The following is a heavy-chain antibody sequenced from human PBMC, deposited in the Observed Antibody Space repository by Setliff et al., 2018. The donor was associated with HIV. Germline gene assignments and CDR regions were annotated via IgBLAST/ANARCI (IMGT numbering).Heavy chain of an antibody. CDR3: ARGGAFWSGYYGFDY. J-gene: IGHJ4*02. Sequence: WVRQAPGQGLEWIGEIYHSGSTKYNPSLKSRVTISVDKSKNQFSLNLTSVTAADTAVYYCARGGAFWSGYYGFDYWGQGTLVTVSS. V-gene: IGHV4-4*02. D-gene: IGHD3-3*01. CDR2: IYHSGST.